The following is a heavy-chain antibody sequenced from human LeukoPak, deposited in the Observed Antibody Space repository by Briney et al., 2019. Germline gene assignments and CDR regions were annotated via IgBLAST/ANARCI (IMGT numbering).Heavy chain of an antibody. J-gene: IGHJ4*02. V-gene: IGHV3-30*04. CDR2: ISYDGSNK. CDR1: GFTFSSYA. CDR3: ARLEGPWELLEIIDY. Sequence: PGGSLRLSCAASGFTFSSYAMHWVRQAPGKGLEWVAVISYDGSNKYYADSVKGRFTISRDNSKNTLYLQMNSLRAEDTAVHYCARLEGPWELLEIIDYWGQGTLVTVSS. D-gene: IGHD1-26*01.